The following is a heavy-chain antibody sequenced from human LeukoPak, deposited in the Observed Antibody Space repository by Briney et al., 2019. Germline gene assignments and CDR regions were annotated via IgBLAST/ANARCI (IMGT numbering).Heavy chain of an antibody. CDR3: ARIKWAVVND. CDR2: SNPKSGDT. D-gene: IGHD5-12*01. Sequence: ASVKVSCKTSGYTFSNFGISWVRQAPGQGLEWLGWSNPKSGDTNYAQNFQSRVTMTRDTSINTAYMELSSLRSDDTAVYYCARIKWAVVNDWGQGTLVTVSS. CDR1: GYTFSNFG. J-gene: IGHJ4*02. V-gene: IGHV1-2*02.